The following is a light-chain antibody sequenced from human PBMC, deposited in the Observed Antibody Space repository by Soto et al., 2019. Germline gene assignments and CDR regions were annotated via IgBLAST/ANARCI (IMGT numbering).Light chain of an antibody. Sequence: DIRMTQSASSLSASLGDRVTITCGASQSISTYLNWYQQKPGKAPKLLIYAASSLQSGVPSRFSASGSGTDFTLTISSLQPEDFATYYCQQSYITPPLTFGGGTKVDIK. J-gene: IGKJ4*01. CDR1: QSISTY. V-gene: IGKV1-39*01. CDR3: QQSYITPPLT. CDR2: AAS.